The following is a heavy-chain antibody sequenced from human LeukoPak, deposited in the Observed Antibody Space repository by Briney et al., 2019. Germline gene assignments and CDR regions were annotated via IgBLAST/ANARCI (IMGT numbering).Heavy chain of an antibody. J-gene: IGHJ4*02. Sequence: SETLSLTCTVSGGSISSYYWGWIRQPPGKGLEWIGYISYSGSTNYNPSLKSRVTISVDRSKNQFSLKLSSVTAADTAVYYCARGQTGVAFDYWGQGTLVTVSS. D-gene: IGHD3-3*01. CDR1: GGSISSYY. CDR3: ARGQTGVAFDY. V-gene: IGHV4-59*01. CDR2: ISYSGST.